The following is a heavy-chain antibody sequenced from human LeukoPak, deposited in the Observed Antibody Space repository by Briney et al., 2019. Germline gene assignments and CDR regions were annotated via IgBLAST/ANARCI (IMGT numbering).Heavy chain of an antibody. J-gene: IGHJ1*01. D-gene: IGHD1-26*01. CDR2: ISRGGNTI. CDR1: GFTFSDYY. Sequence: GGSLRLSCAASGFTFSDYYMNWFRLAPGKGLEWVSYISRGGNTIYYADSVKGRFTISRDNAKNSLFLQMNSLRVEDTAVYYCAKDGVVGATLEYFQHWGQGTLVTVSS. CDR3: AKDGVVGATLEYFQH. V-gene: IGHV3-11*01.